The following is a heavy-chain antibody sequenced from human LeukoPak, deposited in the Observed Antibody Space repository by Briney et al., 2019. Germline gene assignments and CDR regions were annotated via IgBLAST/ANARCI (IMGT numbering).Heavy chain of an antibody. Sequence: GGSLRLSCAASGFTFSAYEMNWVRQAPGKGLEPVSYITGSGSSTTYGDSVKGRFTISRDNAKNSLYLQMNSLRAEDTAVYYCAELGITMIGGVWGKGTTVTISS. D-gene: IGHD3-10*02. CDR3: AELGITMIGGV. CDR2: ITGSGSST. J-gene: IGHJ6*04. CDR1: GFTFSAYE. V-gene: IGHV3-48*03.